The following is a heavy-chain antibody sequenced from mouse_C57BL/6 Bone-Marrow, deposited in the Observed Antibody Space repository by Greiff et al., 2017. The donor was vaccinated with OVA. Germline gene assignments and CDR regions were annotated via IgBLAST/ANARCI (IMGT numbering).Heavy chain of an antibody. Sequence: EVQVVESGGGLVKPGGSLKLSCAASGFTFSSYAMSWVRQTPEKRLEWVATISDGGSYTYYPDTVKGRFTISRDNAKNNLYLQMSHLKSEDTAMYYCAREGDYDVRAMDYWGQGTSVTVSS. CDR1: GFTFSSYA. CDR3: AREGDYDVRAMDY. V-gene: IGHV5-4*01. D-gene: IGHD2-4*01. CDR2: ISDGGSYT. J-gene: IGHJ4*01.